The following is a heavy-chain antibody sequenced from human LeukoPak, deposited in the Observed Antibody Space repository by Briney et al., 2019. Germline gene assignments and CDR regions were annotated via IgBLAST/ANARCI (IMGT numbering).Heavy chain of an antibody. J-gene: IGHJ4*02. CDR3: ARQAVGAFDY. CDR1: GFMFSSNW. CDR2: IKEDGTGT. Sequence: GGSLRLSCAASGFMFSSNWMSWVRLAPGKGLEWVANIKEDGTGTYYVDSVKGRFTISRDNAKNSLYLQMNSLRAEDTAVYYCARQAVGAFDYWGQGTLVTVSS. D-gene: IGHD1-26*01. V-gene: IGHV3-7*01.